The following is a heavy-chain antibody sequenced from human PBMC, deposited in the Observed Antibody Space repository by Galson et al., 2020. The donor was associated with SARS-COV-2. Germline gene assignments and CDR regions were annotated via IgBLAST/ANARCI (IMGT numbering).Heavy chain of an antibody. V-gene: IGHV3-30*18. Sequence: GGSLRLSCAASRFTFNNYGMHWVRQAPGKGLEWVAVISYEGSIKYYADSLKGRFTISRDNSKNTLYLQMNSLGTDDTAVYYCAKNADFFAFSYSYYMDVWGTGTTVTVSS. CDR2: ISYEGSIK. CDR3: AKNADFFAFSYSYYMDV. CDR1: RFTFNNYG. J-gene: IGHJ6*03. D-gene: IGHD3-3*01.